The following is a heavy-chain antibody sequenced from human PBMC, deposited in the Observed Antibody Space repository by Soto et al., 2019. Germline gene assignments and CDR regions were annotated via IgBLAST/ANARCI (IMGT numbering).Heavy chain of an antibody. CDR3: ARDGCPNGVCFNDY. Sequence: QVKLVESGGGVVQPGRSLRLSCAASGFSFSSYAMHWVRQAPGKGLEWLSFISYDGRNEYYADSVKGRFTVSRDSSENTSYLQINTLKPEDTAVYYCARDGCPNGVCFNDYWGQGTLVTVSP. CDR1: GFSFSSYA. D-gene: IGHD2-8*01. J-gene: IGHJ4*02. CDR2: ISYDGRNE. V-gene: IGHV3-30*04.